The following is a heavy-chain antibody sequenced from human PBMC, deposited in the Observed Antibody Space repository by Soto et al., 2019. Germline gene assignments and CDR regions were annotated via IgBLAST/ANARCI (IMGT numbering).Heavy chain of an antibody. J-gene: IGHJ3*02. CDR3: ASRARVGAFDI. V-gene: IGHV1-69*01. CDR2: IIPILGSA. CDR1: GGTLSNYA. Sequence: QVQLVQSGAEVKKPGSSVKVSCKASGGTLSNYAITWVRQAPGQGLEWMGGIIPILGSANYAQKFQDRVTITADESTSTSHMELSSLRSEDAAVCYCASRARVGAFDIWGQGTMVTVSS.